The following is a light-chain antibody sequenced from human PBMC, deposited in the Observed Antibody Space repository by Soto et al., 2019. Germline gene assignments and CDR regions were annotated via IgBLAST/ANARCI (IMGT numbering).Light chain of an antibody. CDR1: QSMKRRY. CDR3: HEYDNTPQT. Sequence: EIVLTQSPGTLSLSPGERATLFCRASQSMKRRYLAWYQQKPGQAPRVLIYAASNRATGIPDRFSGSGSGTDFSLTISRLEPEDFAVYYCHEYDNTPQTFGQGIKVDIK. CDR2: AAS. V-gene: IGKV3-20*01. J-gene: IGKJ2*01.